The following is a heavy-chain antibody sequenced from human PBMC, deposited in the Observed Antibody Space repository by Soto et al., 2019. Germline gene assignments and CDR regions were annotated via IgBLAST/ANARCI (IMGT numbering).Heavy chain of an antibody. V-gene: IGHV3-48*01. J-gene: IGHJ4*02. D-gene: IGHD3-16*01. CDR3: ARAPSSEPPGLRHPSY. CDR1: GFTFSSYS. Sequence: PGGSLRLSCAASGFTFSSYSMNWVRQAPGKGLEWVSYISSSSSTIYYADSVKGRFTISRDNAKNSLYLQMNSLRAEDTAVYYCARAPSSEPPGLRHPSYRGQGTLVTVSS. CDR2: ISSSSSTI.